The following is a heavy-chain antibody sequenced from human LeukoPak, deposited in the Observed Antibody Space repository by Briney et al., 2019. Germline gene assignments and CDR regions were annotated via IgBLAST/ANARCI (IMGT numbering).Heavy chain of an antibody. CDR3: ARGPSISSTYYFDS. Sequence: SETLSHTCAVYGGSFNGYYWYWIRQPPGKGLEWIGEINHSGSTNYNPSLKSRVTISVDTSKNQFSLRLSSVTAADTAVYYCARGPSISSTYYFDSWGQGTLVTVSS. V-gene: IGHV4-34*01. J-gene: IGHJ4*02. CDR2: INHSGST. CDR1: GGSFNGYY. D-gene: IGHD6-13*01.